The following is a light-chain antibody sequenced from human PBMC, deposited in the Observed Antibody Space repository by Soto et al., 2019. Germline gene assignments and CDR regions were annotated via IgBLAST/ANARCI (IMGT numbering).Light chain of an antibody. J-gene: IGKJ5*01. CDR2: KAS. V-gene: IGKV1-5*03. CDR3: QQYNRYST. CDR1: QTISSW. Sequence: IQMTQSPSTLSAPVGDRVTITCRASQTISSWLAWYQQKPGKAPKLLIYKASSLESGVPSRFSGSGSGTEFTLTISSLQPDDFATYYCQQYNRYSTFGQGTRLEIK.